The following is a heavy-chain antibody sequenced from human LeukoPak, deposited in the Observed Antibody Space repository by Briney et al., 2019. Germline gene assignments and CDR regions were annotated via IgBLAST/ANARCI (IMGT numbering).Heavy chain of an antibody. CDR3: ARHSLIGTTPFDY. Sequence: ASVKVSCKASGYTFISFYMRWVRQAPGQGLEWMGVINPSGGTTAYAQQFQGRVTMTRDTSTSTVYMELSSLRSEDTAVYYCARHSLIGTTPFDYWGQGTLVTVSS. D-gene: IGHD1-20*01. J-gene: IGHJ4*02. CDR2: INPSGGTT. V-gene: IGHV1-46*01. CDR1: GYTFISFY.